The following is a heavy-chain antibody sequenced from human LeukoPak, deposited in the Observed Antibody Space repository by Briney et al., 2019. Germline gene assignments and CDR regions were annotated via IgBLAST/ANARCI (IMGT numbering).Heavy chain of an antibody. CDR3: ARSLIVVVPAAISTRYYYYYGMDV. V-gene: IGHV1-8*01. Sequence: ASVKVSCKASGYTFTSYDINWVRQATGQGLEWMGWMNPNSGNTGYAQKLQGRVTMTRNTSISTAYMELSSLRSEDTAVYYCARSLIVVVPAAISTRYYYYYGMDVWGQGTTVTVSS. CDR1: GYTFTSYD. CDR2: MNPNSGNT. J-gene: IGHJ6*02. D-gene: IGHD2-2*02.